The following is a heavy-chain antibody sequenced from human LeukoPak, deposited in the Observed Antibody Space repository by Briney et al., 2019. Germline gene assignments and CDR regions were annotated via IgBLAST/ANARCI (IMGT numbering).Heavy chain of an antibody. D-gene: IGHD3-10*01. CDR3: ASTPYYYGSGSYPKSFFDY. CDR2: IYYSGST. V-gene: IGHV4-59*08. CDR1: GGPHRIYH. Sequence: SETLSLIYSLSGGPHRIYHWMCIRQPPGKGLEWIGYIYYSGSTNYNPSLKSRVTISVDTSKNQFSLKLSSMTAADTAVYYCASTPYYYGSGSYPKSFFDYWGQGTLVTVSS. J-gene: IGHJ4*02.